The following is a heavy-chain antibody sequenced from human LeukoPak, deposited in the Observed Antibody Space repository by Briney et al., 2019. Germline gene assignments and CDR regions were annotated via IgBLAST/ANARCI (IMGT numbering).Heavy chain of an antibody. V-gene: IGHV4-34*01. CDR3: ARSRLLWFGDMVPYFDY. J-gene: IGHJ4*02. CDR1: GGSFTGYF. CDR2: IYHSGST. Sequence: SETLSLTCAVYGGSFTGYFWSWIRQPPGKGLEWIGSIYHSGSTYNNPSLKSRVTISVDTSKNQFSLKLSSVTAADTAVYYCARSRLLWFGDMVPYFDYWGQGTLVTVSS. D-gene: IGHD3-10*01.